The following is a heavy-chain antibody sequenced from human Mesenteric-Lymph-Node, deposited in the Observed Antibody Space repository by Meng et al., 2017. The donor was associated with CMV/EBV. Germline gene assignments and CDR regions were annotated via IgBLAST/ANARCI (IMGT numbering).Heavy chain of an antibody. CDR2: INWNGATT. CDR1: GFTFSSYA. J-gene: IGHJ6*02. Sequence: GESLKISCAASGFTFSSYAMSWVRQAPGKGLEWVSGINWNGATTRYGDSGKGRFTISRDNAKNTLYLQMNSLRAEDTALYYCAKDKGGMDVWGQGTTVTVSS. V-gene: IGHV3-20*04. CDR3: AKDKGGMDV.